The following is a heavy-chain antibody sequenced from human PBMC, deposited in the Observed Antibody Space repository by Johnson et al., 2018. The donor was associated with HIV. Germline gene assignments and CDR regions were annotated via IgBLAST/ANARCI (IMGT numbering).Heavy chain of an antibody. J-gene: IGHJ3*02. CDR2: ISYDGSKK. V-gene: IGHV3-30*04. CDR3: ASLSSSGAFDI. CDR1: GFTFTTYS. D-gene: IGHD6-6*01. Sequence: VQLVESGGGLVQPGGSLRLSCTASGFTFTTYSMSWVRQAPGKGLEWVAVISYDGSKKYYADSVEGRFTISRDNFKNTLYLQMNSLRAEDTAVYYCASLSSSGAFDIWGQGTMVTVSS.